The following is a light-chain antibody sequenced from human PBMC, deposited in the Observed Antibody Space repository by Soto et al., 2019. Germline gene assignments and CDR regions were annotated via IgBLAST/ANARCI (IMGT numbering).Light chain of an antibody. J-gene: IGLJ2*01. CDR2: GNS. CDR1: SSNIGAGYD. Sequence: QSVLTQPPSVSGAPGQRVTISCTGSSSNIGAGYDVHWYQQLPGTAPKLLIYGNSNQPSGVPDRFSGSKSGTSASLAITGLQAEDEADYYCQSYDSSLSVYVVFGGGTQLTVL. CDR3: QSYDSSLSVYVV. V-gene: IGLV1-40*01.